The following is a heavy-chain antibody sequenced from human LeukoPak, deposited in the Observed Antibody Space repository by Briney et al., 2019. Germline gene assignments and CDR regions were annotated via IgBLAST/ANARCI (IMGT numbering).Heavy chain of an antibody. J-gene: IGHJ4*02. CDR1: GFTFSGSA. Sequence: PGGSLKLSCAASGFTFSGSAMHWIRQPPGKGLEWIGEINHSGSTNYNPSLKSRVTISVDTSKNQFSLKLSSVTAADTAVYYCAKRTRGYSYGKHYYFDYWGQGTLVTVSS. D-gene: IGHD5-18*01. CDR3: AKRTRGYSYGKHYYFDY. CDR2: INHSGST. V-gene: IGHV4-34*08.